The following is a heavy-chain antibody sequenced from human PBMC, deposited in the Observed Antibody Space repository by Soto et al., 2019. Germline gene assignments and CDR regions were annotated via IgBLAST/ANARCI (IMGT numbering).Heavy chain of an antibody. CDR3: ARTPLRDGGYSFPRSFDY. CDR1: GGSISSSTYY. Sequence: KPSETLSLTCTVSGGSISSSTYYWGWIRQPPGKGLEWIGSIYYSGHTHYNPSLESRVTISVDTSKSQFSLKVNSATAADTAVYYCARTPLRDGGYSFPRSFDYWGQGILVTVSS. D-gene: IGHD1-26*01. V-gene: IGHV4-39*01. J-gene: IGHJ4*02. CDR2: IYYSGHT.